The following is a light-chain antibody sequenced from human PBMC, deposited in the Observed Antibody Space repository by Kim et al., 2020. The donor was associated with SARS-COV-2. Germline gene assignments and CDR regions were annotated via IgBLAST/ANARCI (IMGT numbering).Light chain of an antibody. J-gene: IGKJ1*01. CDR2: AAS. Sequence: AIRMTQSPSSLSASTGDRVTITCRASQGISSYLAWYQQKPGKAPKLLIYAASILQSGVPSRFSGSGSGTDFTLTISCLQSEDFATYYCQQYYSYPWTFGQGTKVDIK. CDR3: QQYYSYPWT. CDR1: QGISSY. V-gene: IGKV1-8*01.